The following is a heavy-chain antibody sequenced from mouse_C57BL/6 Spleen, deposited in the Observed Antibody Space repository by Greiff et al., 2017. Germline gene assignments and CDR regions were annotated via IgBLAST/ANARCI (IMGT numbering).Heavy chain of an antibody. D-gene: IGHD2-3*01. V-gene: IGHV1-50*01. Sequence: VQLQQPGAELVKPGASVKLSCKASGYTFTSYWMQWVKQRPGQGLEWIGEIDPSDSYTNYNQKFKGKATLTVDTSSSTAYMQLSSLTSEDSAVYYCARGNDGYYAWFADWGQGTLVTVSA. CDR3: ARGNDGYYAWFAD. CDR2: IDPSDSYT. CDR1: GYTFTSYW. J-gene: IGHJ3*01.